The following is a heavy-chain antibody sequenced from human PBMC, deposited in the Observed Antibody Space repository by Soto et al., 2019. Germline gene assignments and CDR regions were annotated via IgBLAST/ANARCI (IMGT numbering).Heavy chain of an antibody. Sequence: ASVKVSCKESGYTVTSYGISWVRQAPGQGLEWMGWISAYNGNTNYAQKLQGRVTMTTDTSTSTAYMELRSLRSDDKAVYYCARDSRWFVEEPFDYWGKGTLVTVSS. J-gene: IGHJ4*02. D-gene: IGHD2-15*01. CDR1: GYTVTSYG. CDR2: ISAYNGNT. V-gene: IGHV1-18*04. CDR3: ARDSRWFVEEPFDY.